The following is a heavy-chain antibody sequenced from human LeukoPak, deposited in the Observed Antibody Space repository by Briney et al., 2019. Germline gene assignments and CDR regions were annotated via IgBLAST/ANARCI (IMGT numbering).Heavy chain of an antibody. CDR2: ISSSGSTI. Sequence: GGSLRLSCAASGFTFSSYEMNWVRQAPGKGLEWVSYISSSGSTIYYADSVKGRFTISRDNAKNSLYLQMNSLRAEDTAVYYCARVIHGDYVYYYYYYYMDVWGKGTTVTVSS. CDR3: ARVIHGDYVYYYYYYYMDV. J-gene: IGHJ6*03. V-gene: IGHV3-48*03. D-gene: IGHD4-17*01. CDR1: GFTFSSYE.